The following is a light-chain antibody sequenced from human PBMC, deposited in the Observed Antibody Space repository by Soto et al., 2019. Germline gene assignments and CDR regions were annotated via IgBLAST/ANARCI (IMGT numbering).Light chain of an antibody. J-gene: IGKJ1*01. Sequence: EIVLTQSPASLSLSPGERATLSCRASQSVNSNLAWYQQKPGQAPRLLIYGASTRATGIPARFSGSGSGTEFTLTISSLQSEDFAVYYCQQYNNWPRTFGQGTKVDIK. CDR3: QQYNNWPRT. CDR2: GAS. CDR1: QSVNSN. V-gene: IGKV3-15*01.